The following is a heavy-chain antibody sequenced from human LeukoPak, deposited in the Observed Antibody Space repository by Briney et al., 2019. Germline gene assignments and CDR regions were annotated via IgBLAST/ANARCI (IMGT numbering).Heavy chain of an antibody. J-gene: IGHJ4*02. V-gene: IGHV3-20*04. D-gene: IGHD2-2*01. CDR2: INWNGGST. Sequence: GGSLRLSCAASGFTFDDYGMSWVRQAPGKGLEWVSGINWNGGSTGYADSVKGRFTISRDNSKNTLYVQINSLRAEDTAVYYCAKAGSIRFDYWGQGTLVTVSS. CDR3: AKAGSIRFDY. CDR1: GFTFDDYG.